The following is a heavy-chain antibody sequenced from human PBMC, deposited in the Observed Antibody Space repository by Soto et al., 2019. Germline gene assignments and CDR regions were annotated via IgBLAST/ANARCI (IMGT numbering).Heavy chain of an antibody. CDR1: GDSISSYY. CDR3: ALRSMAVVPEY. V-gene: IGHV4-59*01. Sequence: QVQLQESGPGLVKPSETLSLTCAVSGDSISSYYCMWIRQPPGKGLESIGYLYYGRSANYNPSLKSRVTLSVDTSTNQCSLTLISMTAADTDVYYCALRSMAVVPEYWGQGTLVTVSS. CDR2: LYYGRSA. J-gene: IGHJ4*02. D-gene: IGHD3-22*01.